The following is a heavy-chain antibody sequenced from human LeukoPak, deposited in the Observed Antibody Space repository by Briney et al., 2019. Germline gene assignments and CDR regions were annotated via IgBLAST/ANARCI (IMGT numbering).Heavy chain of an antibody. CDR1: GGSIGSYY. CDR3: ARGGDGYNYGVDY. V-gene: IGHV4-59*01. Sequence: PSETLSLTCTVSGGSIGSYYWSWIRQPPGKGLEWIGYIYYSGSTNYNPSLKSRVTISVDTSKNQFSLKLSSVTAADTAVYYCARGGDGYNYGVDYWGQGTLVTVSS. J-gene: IGHJ4*02. D-gene: IGHD5-24*01. CDR2: IYYSGST.